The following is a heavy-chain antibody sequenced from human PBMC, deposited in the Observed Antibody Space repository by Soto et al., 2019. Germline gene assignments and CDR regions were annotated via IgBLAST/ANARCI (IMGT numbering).Heavy chain of an antibody. CDR2: IYYSGST. J-gene: IGHJ6*02. D-gene: IGHD3-3*01. CDR3: ASYYHFWRGYSRRFVDV. Sequence: SETLSLTCTVSGGSISSGGYYWSWIRQHPGKGLEWIGYIYYSGSTYYNPSLKSRVTISVDTSKNQFSLKLSSVTAADTAVYPCASYYHFWRGYSRRFVDVLGQGTTVTFSS. CDR1: GGSISSGGYY. V-gene: IGHV4-31*03.